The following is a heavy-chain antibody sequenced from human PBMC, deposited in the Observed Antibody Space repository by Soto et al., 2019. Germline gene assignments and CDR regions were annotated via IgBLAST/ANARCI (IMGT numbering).Heavy chain of an antibody. D-gene: IGHD2-15*01. Sequence: SETLSLTCAVYGGSVSGYYWSWIRQPPGKGLEWIGEINHSGSTTYNPSLKSRVAISVDTSKDQFSLKLSSLTAADTAVYYCARSLRGGTYFLWGQGTLVTVSS. CDR1: GGSVSGYY. V-gene: IGHV4-34*01. J-gene: IGHJ4*02. CDR3: ARSLRGGTYFL. CDR2: INHSGST.